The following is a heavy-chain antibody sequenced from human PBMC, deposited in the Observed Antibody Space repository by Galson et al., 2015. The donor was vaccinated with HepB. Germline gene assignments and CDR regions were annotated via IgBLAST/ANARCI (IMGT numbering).Heavy chain of an antibody. D-gene: IGHD2-21*02. J-gene: IGHJ5*02. CDR2: LSYDGSEI. CDR1: GFTFSRSG. CDR3: ARGGKCDDGHCYLIDL. V-gene: IGHV3-30*03. Sequence: SLRLSCAGSGFTFSRSGLHWVRQAPPKGLEQISFLSYDGSEIRYANSVKGRFTIFSYNSRLSLYRHMSSLRAEDTAVYYCARGGKCDDGHCYLIDLWGQGTLVTVSS.